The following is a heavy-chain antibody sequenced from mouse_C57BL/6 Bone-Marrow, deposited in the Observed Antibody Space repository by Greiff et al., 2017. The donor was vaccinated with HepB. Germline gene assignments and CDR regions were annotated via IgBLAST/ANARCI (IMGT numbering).Heavy chain of an antibody. CDR2: ISSGGSYT. J-gene: IGHJ4*01. D-gene: IGHD2-2*01. Sequence: EVMLVESGGDLVKPGGSLKLSCAASGFTFSSYGMSWVRQTPDKRLEWVATISSGGSYTYYPDSVKGRFTISRDNAKNTLYLQMSSLKSEDTAMYYCASLWLRSLYYYAMDYWGQGTSVTVSS. V-gene: IGHV5-6*01. CDR1: GFTFSSYG. CDR3: ASLWLRSLYYYAMDY.